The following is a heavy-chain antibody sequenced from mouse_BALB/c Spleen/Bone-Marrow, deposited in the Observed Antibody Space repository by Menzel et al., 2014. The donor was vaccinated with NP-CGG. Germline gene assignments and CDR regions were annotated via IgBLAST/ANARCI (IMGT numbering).Heavy chain of an antibody. CDR3: TRYGNSHYYAMGY. Sequence: QVQLQQPGAELVRPGASVKLSCRASGYTFTSYWINWVKQRPGQGLEWIGNIYPSDSYTNYNQRFKDKATLTVDKSSSTAYMQLSSPTSEDSAVYYCTRYGNSHYYAMGYWGQGTSVTVS. V-gene: IGHV1-69*02. CDR2: IYPSDSYT. D-gene: IGHD1-1*01. J-gene: IGHJ4*01. CDR1: GYTFTSYW.